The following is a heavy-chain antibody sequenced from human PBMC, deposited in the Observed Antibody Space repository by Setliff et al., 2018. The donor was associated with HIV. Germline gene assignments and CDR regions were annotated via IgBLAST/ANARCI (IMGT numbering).Heavy chain of an antibody. V-gene: IGHV4-61*02. J-gene: IGHJ2*01. CDR2: VYNSGSA. Sequence: SETLSLTCTVSGGSFSSGQYYWTWIRQPAGKGLEWIGRVYNSGSANYNPSLTSRVTMSVDTSKNQFSLNLNSLTAADTAIYYCARGAEYPNWYFDLWGRGTLVTVSS. CDR1: GGSFSSGQYY. CDR3: ARGAEYPNWYFDL.